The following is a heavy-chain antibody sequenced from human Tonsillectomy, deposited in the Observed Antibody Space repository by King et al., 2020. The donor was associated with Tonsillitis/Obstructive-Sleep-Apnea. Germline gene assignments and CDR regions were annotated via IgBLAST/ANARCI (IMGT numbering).Heavy chain of an antibody. CDR1: GGTFSSYA. V-gene: IGHV1-69*01. D-gene: IGHD2-15*01. CDR2: SIPIFGTA. J-gene: IGHJ4*02. Sequence: VQLVESGAEVKKPGSSVKVSCKASGGTFSSYAISWVRQAPGQGLEWMGGSIPIFGTANYAQKFQGRVTITADESTSTAYMELSSLRSEDTAVYYCARDPHCCGGSCYGESGSDYWGQGTLVTVSS. CDR3: ARDPHCCGGSCYGESGSDY.